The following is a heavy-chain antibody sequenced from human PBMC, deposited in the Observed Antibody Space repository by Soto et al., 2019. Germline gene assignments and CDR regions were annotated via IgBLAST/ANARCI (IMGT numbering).Heavy chain of an antibody. V-gene: IGHV4-31*03. CDR3: ARSGCGGSCRRGYFDY. CDR2: IYYSGST. CDR1: GGSISSGGYY. Sequence: SETLSLTCTVSGGSISSGGYYWSWIRQHPGKGLEWIGYIYYSGSTYYNPSLKSRVTISVDTSKNQFSLKLSSVTAADTAVYYCARSGCGGSCRRGYFDYWGQGTLVTVSS. D-gene: IGHD2-15*01. J-gene: IGHJ4*02.